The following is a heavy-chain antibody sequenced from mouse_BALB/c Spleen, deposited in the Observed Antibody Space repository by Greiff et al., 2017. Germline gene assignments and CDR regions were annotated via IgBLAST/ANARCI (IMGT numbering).Heavy chain of an antibody. CDR3: ASLYYYGSSYDYFDY. CDR1: GFNIKDTY. CDR2: IDPANGNT. Sequence: EVQLQQSGAELVKPGASVKLSCTASGFNIKDTYMHWVKQRPEQGLEWIGRIDPANGNTKYDPKFQGKATITADTSSNTAYLQLSSLTSEDTAVYYCASLYYYGSSYDYFDYWGQGTTLTVSS. J-gene: IGHJ2*01. D-gene: IGHD1-1*01. V-gene: IGHV14-3*02.